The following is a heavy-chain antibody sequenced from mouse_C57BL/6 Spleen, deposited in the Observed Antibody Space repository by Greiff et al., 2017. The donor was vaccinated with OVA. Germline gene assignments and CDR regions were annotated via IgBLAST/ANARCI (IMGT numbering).Heavy chain of an antibody. CDR3: ARGGGLRDAMDD. CDR1: GYTFTSYW. Sequence: QVQLQQPGAELVMPGASVKLSCKASGYTFTSYWMHWVKQRPGQGLEWIGEIDPSDSYTNYNQKFKGKSTLTVDKSSSTAYMQLSSLTSEDSAVYYCARGGGLRDAMDDWGQGTSVTVSS. CDR2: IDPSDSYT. J-gene: IGHJ4*01. V-gene: IGHV1-69*01. D-gene: IGHD2-4*01.